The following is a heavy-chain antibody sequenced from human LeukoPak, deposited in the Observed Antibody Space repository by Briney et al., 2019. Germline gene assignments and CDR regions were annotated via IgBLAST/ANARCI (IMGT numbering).Heavy chain of an antibody. J-gene: IGHJ3*02. D-gene: IGHD2-21*02. CDR1: GFTFSSYA. V-gene: IGHV3-30-3*01. Sequence: GRSLRLSCAASGFTFSSYAMHWVRQAPGKGLEWVAVISYDGSNKYYADSVKGRFTISRDNSKNTLYLQMNSLRAEDTAVYYCARGGYCGGDCYSAFDIWGQGTMVTVSS. CDR2: ISYDGSNK. CDR3: ARGGYCGGDCYSAFDI.